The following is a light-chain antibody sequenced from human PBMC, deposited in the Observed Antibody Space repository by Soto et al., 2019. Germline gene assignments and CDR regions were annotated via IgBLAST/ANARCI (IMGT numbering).Light chain of an antibody. Sequence: QSVLTQPASVSGSPGQSITISCTGTSSDVGGYNYVSWYQQHPGKAPKLMIYEVSNRPSGVSNRFSGSKSGNTASLTISGLQSEDEADYYCPSYTSSITYVFGTGTKLTVL. J-gene: IGLJ1*01. CDR1: SSDVGGYNY. CDR2: EVS. V-gene: IGLV2-14*01. CDR3: PSYTSSITYV.